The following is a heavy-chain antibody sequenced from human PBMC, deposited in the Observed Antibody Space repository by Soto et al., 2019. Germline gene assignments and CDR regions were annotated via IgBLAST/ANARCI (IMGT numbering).Heavy chain of an antibody. J-gene: IGHJ6*02. CDR3: ARDPGDRNGMIV. CDR2: IYSGGST. Sequence: EVQVVESGGGLVQPGGSLRLSCAASGFTVSSDYMNWVRQAPGKGLEWVSVIYSGGSTYYADSVKGRFTISRDNSKNTLYRQMNSLRAEDTAVYYCARDPGDRNGMIVWGQGTTVTVSS. CDR1: GFTVSSDY. V-gene: IGHV3-66*01. D-gene: IGHD1-26*01.